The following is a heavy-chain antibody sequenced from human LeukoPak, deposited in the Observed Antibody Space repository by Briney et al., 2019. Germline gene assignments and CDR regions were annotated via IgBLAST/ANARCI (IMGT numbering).Heavy chain of an antibody. D-gene: IGHD3-10*01. CDR3: ARVFYGSGSDYFGY. Sequence: GGSLRLSCTASGFTFSSYSMNWVRQAPGKGLEWVSSISSSSSYIYYADSVKGRFTISRDNAKNSLYLQMNSLRAEDTAVYYCARVFYGSGSDYFGYWGQGTLVTVSS. V-gene: IGHV3-21*01. J-gene: IGHJ4*02. CDR1: GFTFSSYS. CDR2: ISSSSSYI.